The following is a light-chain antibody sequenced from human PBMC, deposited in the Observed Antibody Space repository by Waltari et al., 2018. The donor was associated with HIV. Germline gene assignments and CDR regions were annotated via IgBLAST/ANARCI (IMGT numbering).Light chain of an antibody. CDR1: SSDVGGYNY. Sequence: QSALTQPASVSGSPGQSITISCTGTSSDVGGYNYVSWYQQHPGKAPKLMIFEVSNRPSGVSNRFSGSKSVHAASLTISGLQAEDEADYYCSSYTTRSTPDPNWVFGGGTKLTVL. CDR3: SSYTTRSTPDPNWV. V-gene: IGLV2-14*01. CDR2: EVS. J-gene: IGLJ3*02.